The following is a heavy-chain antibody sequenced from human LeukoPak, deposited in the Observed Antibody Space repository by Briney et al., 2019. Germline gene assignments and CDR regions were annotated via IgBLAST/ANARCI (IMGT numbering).Heavy chain of an antibody. D-gene: IGHD1-1*01. J-gene: IGHJ4*02. CDR2: MNPNSGNT. CDR3: ARAAWVSTSSNYYFDN. V-gene: IGHV1-8*02. Sequence: ASVKVSCKASGYTFTGYYMHWVRQATGQGLEWMGWMNPNSGNTGYAQKFQGRVTMTRNTSISTAYMELSSLRSEDTALYYCARAAWVSTSSNYYFDNWGQGTLVTVSS. CDR1: GYTFTGYY.